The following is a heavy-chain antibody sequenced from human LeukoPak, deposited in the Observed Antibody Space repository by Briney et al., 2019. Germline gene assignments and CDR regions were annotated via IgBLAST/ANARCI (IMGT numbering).Heavy chain of an antibody. CDR3: ARGVRGGINYFDY. CDR1: GFTVSSNY. Sequence: PGGSLRLSCAASGFTVSSNYMSWVRQAPGKGLEWVSVIYSGGYTYYADSVKGRFTISRDNSKNTLYLQMNSLRAEDTAVYYCARGVRGGINYFDYWGQGTLVTVSS. CDR2: IYSGGYT. D-gene: IGHD3-10*01. V-gene: IGHV3-66*01. J-gene: IGHJ4*02.